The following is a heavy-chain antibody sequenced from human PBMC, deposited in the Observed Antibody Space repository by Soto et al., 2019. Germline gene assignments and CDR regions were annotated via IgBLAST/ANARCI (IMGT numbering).Heavy chain of an antibody. CDR3: VRRVSGNYDY. CDR2: ISSNGGTT. Sequence: EVQLAESGGGMVQPGGSLRLSCVASGFTFSSYDMHWVRQAPGKGLEYVSSISSNGGTTYYGNSVTGRFTISRDNSKNTLYLQMGSLRAEDVAVYYCVRRVSGNYDYWGQGTLVTVSS. V-gene: IGHV3-64*01. D-gene: IGHD1-7*01. CDR1: GFTFSSYD. J-gene: IGHJ4*02.